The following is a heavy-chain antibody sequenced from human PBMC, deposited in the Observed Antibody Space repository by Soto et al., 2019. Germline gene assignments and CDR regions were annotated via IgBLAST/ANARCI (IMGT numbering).Heavy chain of an antibody. V-gene: IGHV1-18*01. CDR3: ARSLTVNLKLGAFDI. CDR1: GYTFTSYG. CDR2: ISAYNGNT. Sequence: ASVKVSCKASGYTFTSYGISWVRQAPGQGLEWMGWISAYNGNTNYAQKLQGRVTMTTDTSTSTAYMELRSLRSDDTAVYYCARSLTVNLKLGAFDIWGQGTMVTVSS. D-gene: IGHD4-17*01. J-gene: IGHJ3*02.